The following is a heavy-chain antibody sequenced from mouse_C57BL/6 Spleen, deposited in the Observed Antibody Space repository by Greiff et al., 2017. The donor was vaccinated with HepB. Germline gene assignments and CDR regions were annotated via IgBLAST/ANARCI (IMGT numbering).Heavy chain of an antibody. CDR1: GYTFTSYW. CDR2: IDPSDSET. CDR3: ARPRYDYDWYFDG. J-gene: IGHJ1*03. D-gene: IGHD2-4*01. V-gene: IGHV1-52*01. Sequence: QVQLQQPGAELVRPGSSVKLSCKASGYTFTSYWMHWVKQRPIQGLEWIGNIDPSDSETHYNQKFKDKATLTVDKSSSTAYMQLSSLTSEDSAVYYCARPRYDYDWYFDGWGTGTTVTVSS.